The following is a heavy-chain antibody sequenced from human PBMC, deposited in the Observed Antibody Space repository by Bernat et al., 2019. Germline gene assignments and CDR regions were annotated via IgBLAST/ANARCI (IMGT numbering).Heavy chain of an antibody. CDR2: IWYDGSNK. CDR1: GFTFSSYG. J-gene: IGHJ6*03. Sequence: QVQLVESGGGVVQPGRSLRLSCAASGFTFSSYGMHWVRQAPGKGLEWGAVIWYDGSNKYYADSVKGRFTISRDNSKNTLYLQMNSLRAEDTAVYYCARLGAAGYRTSSHYYYMDVWGKGTTVTVSS. CDR3: ARLGAAGYRTSSHYYYMDV. D-gene: IGHD1-26*01. V-gene: IGHV3-33*01.